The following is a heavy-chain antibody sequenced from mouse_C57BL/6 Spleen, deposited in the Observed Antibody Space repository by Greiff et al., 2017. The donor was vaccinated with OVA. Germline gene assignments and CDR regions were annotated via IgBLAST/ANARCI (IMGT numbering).Heavy chain of an antibody. CDR2: INPSSGYT. V-gene: IGHV1-4*01. Sequence: QVQLQQSGAELARPGASVKMSCKASGYTFTSYTMHWVKQRPGKGLEWIGYINPSSGYTKYNQKFKDKATLTADKSSSTAYMQLSSLTSEDSAVYYCARGGLYYFDYWGQGTTLTVSS. J-gene: IGHJ2*01. CDR1: GYTFTSYT. CDR3: ARGGLYYFDY.